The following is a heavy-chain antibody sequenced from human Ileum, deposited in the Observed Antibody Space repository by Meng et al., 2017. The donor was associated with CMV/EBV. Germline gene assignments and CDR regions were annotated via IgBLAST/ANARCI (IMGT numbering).Heavy chain of an antibody. CDR1: GFTFSGLC. V-gene: IGHV3-74*01. CDR2: INADGSSI. Sequence: CAAFGFTFSGLCLPWVRQAPGKGLVWVSRINADGSSINYADSMKGRFTISRDNAKNALYLPMSSLSTEETAVYYCTRGVNAAYGLFDYWGQGALVTVSS. J-gene: IGHJ4*02. D-gene: IGHD4-17*01. CDR3: TRGVNAAYGLFDY.